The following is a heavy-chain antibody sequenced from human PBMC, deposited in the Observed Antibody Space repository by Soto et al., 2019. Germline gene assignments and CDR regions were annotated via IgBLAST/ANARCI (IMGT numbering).Heavy chain of an antibody. D-gene: IGHD5-12*01. CDR1: GGSISSGGYS. Sequence: QLQLQESGSGLVKPSQTLSLTCAVSGGSISSGGYSWSWIRQPPGKGLEWIEYIYHSGSTYYNPSLKSRVTISVDRSKNQFSLKLSSVTAADTAVYYCARAGEIATITESWFDPWGQGTLVTVSS. V-gene: IGHV4-30-2*01. CDR2: IYHSGST. J-gene: IGHJ5*02. CDR3: ARAGEIATITESWFDP.